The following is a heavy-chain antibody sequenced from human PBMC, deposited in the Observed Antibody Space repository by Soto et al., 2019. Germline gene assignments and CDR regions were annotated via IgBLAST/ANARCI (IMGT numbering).Heavy chain of an antibody. CDR1: GFTFSSYA. Sequence: HPGGSLRLSCAASGFTFSSYAMSWVRQAPGKGLEWVSAISGSGGSTYYADSVKGRFTISRDNSKNTLYLQMDSLRAEDTAVYYCAKLFVRSPYCGGDCYAFDIWGQGTMVTVSS. V-gene: IGHV3-23*01. J-gene: IGHJ3*02. CDR3: AKLFVRSPYCGGDCYAFDI. CDR2: ISGSGGST. D-gene: IGHD2-21*02.